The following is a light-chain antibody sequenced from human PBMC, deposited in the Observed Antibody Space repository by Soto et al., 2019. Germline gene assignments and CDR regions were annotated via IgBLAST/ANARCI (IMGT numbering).Light chain of an antibody. J-gene: IGKJ2*01. CDR1: QSVSRT. V-gene: IGKV1-5*01. CDR3: QQYFSFPYT. Sequence: DIQMTQSPSTLSASIGDRVTFTCRASQSVSRTLAWYQQKPGKAPNLLIYDASTLERGDPSRFSGSGSGTEFTLTISSLQPDDFATYCCQQYFSFPYTFGQGTTLQ. CDR2: DAS.